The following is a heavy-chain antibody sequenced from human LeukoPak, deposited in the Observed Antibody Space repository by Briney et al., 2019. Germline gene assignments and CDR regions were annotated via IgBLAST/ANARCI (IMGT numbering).Heavy chain of an antibody. CDR1: GFTFSNAW. D-gene: IGHD1-26*01. J-gene: IGHJ4*02. CDR2: IKSKTDGGTT. V-gene: IGHV3-15*01. CDR3: TTVNSGSYSY. Sequence: GGALRLSCVASGFTFSNAWMSWVRQAPGRGLEWVGRIKSKTDGGTTDYAPPVKGRFTISRDDSKNTLYLQVNSLKTEDTAVYFCTTVNSGSYSYWGQGTLVTVSS.